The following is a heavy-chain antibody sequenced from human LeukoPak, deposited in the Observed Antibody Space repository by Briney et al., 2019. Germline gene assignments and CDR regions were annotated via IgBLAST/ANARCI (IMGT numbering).Heavy chain of an antibody. D-gene: IGHD3-22*01. CDR3: ARARDYYYDSSGYQGALDI. V-gene: IGHV4-39*07. CDR2: IYYSGST. Sequence: SETLSLTCTVSGGSISSSSYYGGWIRQPPGKGLEWIGTIYYSGSTYYNPSLKSRVTVSLDTSKNQFSLKLSSVTAADTAVYYCARARDYYYDSSGYQGALDIWGQGTMVTVSS. CDR1: GGSISSSSYY. J-gene: IGHJ3*02.